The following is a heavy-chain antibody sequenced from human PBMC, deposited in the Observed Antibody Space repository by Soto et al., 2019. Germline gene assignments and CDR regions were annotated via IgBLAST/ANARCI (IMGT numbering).Heavy chain of an antibody. Sequence: QVQLVESGGGVVQPGRSLRLSCAASGFTFSSYGMHWVRQAAGKGLEWVAVISYDGSNKYYADSVKGRFTISRDNSKNTLYREMNSLGAEDMAVDYCAKDLGGHGYSSSWYPSETYGMYVWGQGTTVTVSS. V-gene: IGHV3-30*18. J-gene: IGHJ6*02. CDR2: ISYDGSNK. CDR1: GFTFSSYG. CDR3: AKDLGGHGYSSSWYPSETYGMYV. D-gene: IGHD6-13*01.